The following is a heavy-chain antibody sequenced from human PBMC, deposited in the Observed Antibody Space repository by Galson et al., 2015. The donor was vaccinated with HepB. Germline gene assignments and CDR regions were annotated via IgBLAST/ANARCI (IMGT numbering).Heavy chain of an antibody. Sequence: SLRLSCAASGFTFSSYGMHWVRQAPGKGLEWVAVISYDGSNKYYADSVKGRLTISRDNSKNTLYLQMNSLRAEDTAVYYCAKSIPGFGEFSGGMDVWGQGTTVTVSS. CDR1: GFTFSSYG. V-gene: IGHV3-30*18. CDR2: ISYDGSNK. J-gene: IGHJ6*02. D-gene: IGHD3-10*01. CDR3: AKSIPGFGEFSGGMDV.